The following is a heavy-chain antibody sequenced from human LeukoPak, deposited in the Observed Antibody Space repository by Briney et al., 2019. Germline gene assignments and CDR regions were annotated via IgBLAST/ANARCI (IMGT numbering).Heavy chain of an antibody. Sequence: SETLSLTCTVSGGSISSGTYYWGWIRQPPGKGLDWIASIYYSGSTYYNPSLRSRVTISVDTSKNQFSLKLKSVTAADTAVYYCARNDVSDFRIFDYWGQGTLVTVSS. J-gene: IGHJ4*02. V-gene: IGHV4-39*07. D-gene: IGHD1-1*01. CDR1: GGSISSGTYY. CDR2: IYYSGST. CDR3: ARNDVSDFRIFDY.